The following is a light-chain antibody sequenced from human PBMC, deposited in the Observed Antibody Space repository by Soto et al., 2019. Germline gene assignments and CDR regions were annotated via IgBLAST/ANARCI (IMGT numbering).Light chain of an antibody. CDR2: GAS. Sequence: EILLTHSPDTMSLSPGERATLSCRAAQSVGTRLAWYQHKTGQAPRLLLYGASTRATGIPASLSSSGAWTEFTLTISSLQSADFAVNYCQQYNNWPPITFGHGTRLEIK. J-gene: IGKJ5*01. CDR1: QSVGTR. CDR3: QQYNNWPPIT. V-gene: IGKV3-15*01.